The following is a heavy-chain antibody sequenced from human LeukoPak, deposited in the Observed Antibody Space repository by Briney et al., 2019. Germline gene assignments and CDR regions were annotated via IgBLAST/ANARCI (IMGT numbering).Heavy chain of an antibody. V-gene: IGHV3-23*01. CDR3: ATLLDYYGSGSCYLDY. CDR2: ISGSGGST. D-gene: IGHD3-10*01. Sequence: GGSLRLSCAASGFTFSSYAMSWVRQAPGKGLEWVSAISGSGGSTYYADSVKGRFTISRDNSKNTLYLQMNSLRAEDTAVYYCATLLDYYGSGSCYLDYWGQGTLVTVSS. CDR1: GFTFSSYA. J-gene: IGHJ4*02.